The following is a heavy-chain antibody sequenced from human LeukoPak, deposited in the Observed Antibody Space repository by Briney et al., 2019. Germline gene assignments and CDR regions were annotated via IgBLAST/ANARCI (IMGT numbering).Heavy chain of an antibody. J-gene: IGHJ4*02. CDR1: GFTFTTYA. V-gene: IGHV3-23*01. Sequence: AGGSLRLSCVASGFTFTTYAMNWVRQAPGKGLEWVSSISGSGISTFYGDSVEGRFTISRDNSKNTLYLQMNSLRADDTAIYYCAKEVVVATPDHFDYWGQGTLVTVSS. CDR3: AKEVVVATPDHFDY. CDR2: ISGSGIST. D-gene: IGHD2-15*01.